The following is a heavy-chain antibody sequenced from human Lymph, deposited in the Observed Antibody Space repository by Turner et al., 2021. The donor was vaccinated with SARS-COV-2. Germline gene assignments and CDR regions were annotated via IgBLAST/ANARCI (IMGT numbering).Heavy chain of an antibody. V-gene: IGHV3-48*03. D-gene: IGHD1-26*01. CDR1: GFIFSSYE. CDR3: ARDTVGATHAFDI. Sequence: VQLVESGGGLVLPGGSLRLSCAASGFIFSSYEMNWVRQAPGKGLEWVSYISRSGSTIYYADSVKGRFTITRDNAKNSLYLQMSSLRAEETAVYYCARDTVGATHAFDIWGQGTMVTVSS. J-gene: IGHJ3*02. CDR2: ISRSGSTI.